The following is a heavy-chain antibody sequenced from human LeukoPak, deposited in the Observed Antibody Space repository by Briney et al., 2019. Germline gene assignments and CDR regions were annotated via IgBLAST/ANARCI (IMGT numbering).Heavy chain of an antibody. CDR1: GGSVSSNTYY. V-gene: IGHV4-39*07. Sequence: SETLSLTCTVSGGSVSSNTYYWAWIRQPPGKGLEWIGSIYYSGTTSYNPSLKRRATISVDTSKNHLSLKLSSVTAADTAVYYCARLLRPDYYGSGSHFDYWGQGALVTVSS. CDR3: ARLLRPDYYGSGSHFDY. J-gene: IGHJ4*02. CDR2: IYYSGTT. D-gene: IGHD3-10*01.